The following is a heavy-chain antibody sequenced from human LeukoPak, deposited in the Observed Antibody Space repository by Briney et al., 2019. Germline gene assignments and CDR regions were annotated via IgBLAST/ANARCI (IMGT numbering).Heavy chain of an antibody. CDR3: ARDGGYCSSTSCYTLDY. J-gene: IGHJ4*02. CDR2: INWNSGDI. CDR1: GFAFSDYY. V-gene: IGHV3-20*04. Sequence: GESLKISCAASGFAFSDYYMTWIRQAPGKGLEWVSGINWNSGDIGYADSVKGRFTISRDNAKNSLYLQMNSLRAEDTALYYCARDGGYCSSTSCYTLDYWGQGTLVTVSS. D-gene: IGHD2-2*02.